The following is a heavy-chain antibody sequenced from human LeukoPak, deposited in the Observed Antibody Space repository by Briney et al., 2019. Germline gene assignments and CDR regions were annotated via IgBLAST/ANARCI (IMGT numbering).Heavy chain of an antibody. Sequence: VASVKVSCKASGGTFSSYAISWVRQAPGQGLEWMGGIIPIFGTANYAQKFQGRVTITTDESTSTAYMELSSLRSEDTAVYYCARERRVTIFGVVATTFDPWGQGTLVTVSP. CDR2: IIPIFGTA. J-gene: IGHJ5*02. CDR1: GGTFSSYA. D-gene: IGHD3-3*01. CDR3: ARERRVTIFGVVATTFDP. V-gene: IGHV1-69*05.